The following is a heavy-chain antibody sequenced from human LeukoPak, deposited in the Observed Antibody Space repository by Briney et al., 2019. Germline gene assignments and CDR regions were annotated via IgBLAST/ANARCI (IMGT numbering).Heavy chain of an antibody. CDR1: GGTFSSYA. V-gene: IGHV1-69*13. CDR3: ARGGVVAASPYYFDY. CDR2: IIPIFGTA. Sequence: SVTVSCKASGGTFSSYAISWVRQAPGQGLEWMGGIIPIFGTANYAQKFQGGVTITADESTSTAYMELSSLRSEDTAVYYCARGGVVAASPYYFDYWGQGTLVTVSS. J-gene: IGHJ4*02. D-gene: IGHD2-15*01.